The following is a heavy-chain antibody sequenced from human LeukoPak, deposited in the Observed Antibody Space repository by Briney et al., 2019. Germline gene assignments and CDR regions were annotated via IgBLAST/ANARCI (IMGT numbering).Heavy chain of an antibody. Sequence: SETLSLTCAVYGGPFSDYYWSWIRQPPGKGLEWIGYIYYSGSTNYNPSLKSRVTISVDTSKNQFSLKLSSVTAADTAVYYCAREWDDGSYFDYWGQGTLVTVSS. J-gene: IGHJ4*02. V-gene: IGHV4-59*12. CDR3: AREWDDGSYFDY. D-gene: IGHD1-1*01. CDR2: IYYSGST. CDR1: GGPFSDYY.